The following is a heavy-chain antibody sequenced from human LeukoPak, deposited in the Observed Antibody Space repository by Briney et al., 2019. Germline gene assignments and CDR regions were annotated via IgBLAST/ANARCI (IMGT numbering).Heavy chain of an antibody. V-gene: IGHV1-46*01. CDR1: GYTFTSYH. J-gene: IGHJ6*03. CDR2: INPSGGSP. CDR3: ARAQGSYYHYYMDV. D-gene: IGHD1-26*01. Sequence: GASVKVSCKASGYTFTSYHLHWVRQAPGQGLECMGIINPSGGSPNYAQKFQGRVTMTRDMSTSTVNMELSSLRSEDTAVYYCARAQGSYYHYYMDVWGKGTTVTVSS.